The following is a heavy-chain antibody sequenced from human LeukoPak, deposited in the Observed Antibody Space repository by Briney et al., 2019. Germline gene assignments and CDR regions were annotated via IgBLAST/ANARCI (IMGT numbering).Heavy chain of an antibody. D-gene: IGHD1-1*01. CDR2: INPSGGST. Sequence: ASVKVSCKASGYTFTSYYIDWVRQAPGQGLEWMGVINPSGGSTRYAQQFQGRVTMTGDPSTRTVYMELSSLTSADTAVYYCARGTTDAYWGQGTPVTVSS. V-gene: IGHV1-46*01. CDR3: ARGTTDAY. CDR1: GYTFTSYY. J-gene: IGHJ4*02.